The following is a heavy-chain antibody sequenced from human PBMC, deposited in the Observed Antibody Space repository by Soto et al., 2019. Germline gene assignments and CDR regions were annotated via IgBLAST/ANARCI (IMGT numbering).Heavy chain of an antibody. CDR1: GGSISTYY. CDR3: ARDAMTTVIPYYYYYGMDV. V-gene: IGHV4-59*01. J-gene: IGHJ6*02. Sequence: SETLSLTCTVAGGSISTYYWSWIRQPPGKGLEWIGYISYSGSTNYNPSLKSRLTISVDTSKNQFSLKLSSVTAADTAVYYCARDAMTTVIPYYYYYGMDVWGQGTTVTVSS. CDR2: ISYSGST. D-gene: IGHD4-17*01.